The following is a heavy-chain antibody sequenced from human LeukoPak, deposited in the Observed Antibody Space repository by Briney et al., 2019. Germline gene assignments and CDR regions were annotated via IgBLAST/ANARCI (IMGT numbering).Heavy chain of an antibody. CDR3: ARDRNYDHAFDI. CDR2: IYTSGST. V-gene: IGHV4-4*07. Sequence: SETLSLTCTVSGGSISTYYWSWIRQPAGKGLEWIGRIYTSGSTNYNPSLKRRVTMSVDTSKNQFSLKLSSVTAADTAIYFCARDRNYDHAFDIWGQGTMVTVSS. CDR1: GGSISTYY. D-gene: IGHD3-22*01. J-gene: IGHJ3*02.